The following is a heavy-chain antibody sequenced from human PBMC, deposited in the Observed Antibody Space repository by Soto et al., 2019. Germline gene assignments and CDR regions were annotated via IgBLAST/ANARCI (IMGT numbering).Heavy chain of an antibody. CDR2: ISSSSSYI. J-gene: IGHJ6*03. V-gene: IGHV3-21*01. D-gene: IGHD3-10*01. CDR3: ARDRPAHSPGYYYYYMDV. Sequence: GGSLRLSCAASGFTFSSYSMNWVRQAPGKGLEWVSSISSSSSYIYYADSVKGRFTIPRDNAKNSLYLQMNSLRAEDTAVYYCARDRPAHSPGYYYYYMDVWGKGTTVTVSS. CDR1: GFTFSSYS.